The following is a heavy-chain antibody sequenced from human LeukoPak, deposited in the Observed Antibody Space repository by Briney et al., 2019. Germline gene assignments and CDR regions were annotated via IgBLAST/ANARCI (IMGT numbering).Heavy chain of an antibody. Sequence: PSETLSLTCTVSGGSIRSYYWSWIRQPPGKGLEWIGYIYYSGSTNYNPSLKSRVTISVDTSKNQFSLKLSSVTAADTAVYYCARAYCSGGSCLRVTSSWFDPWGQGTLVTVSS. CDR3: ARAYCSGGSCLRVTSSWFDP. CDR1: GGSIRSYY. CDR2: IYYSGST. D-gene: IGHD2-15*01. V-gene: IGHV4-59*01. J-gene: IGHJ5*02.